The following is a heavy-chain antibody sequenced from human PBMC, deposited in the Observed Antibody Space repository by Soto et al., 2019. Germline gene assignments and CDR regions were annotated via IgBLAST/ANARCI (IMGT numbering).Heavy chain of an antibody. CDR1: GGTLNTYG. CDR2: IIPIFGSA. V-gene: IGHV1-69*13. Sequence: SVKVSCKASGGTLNTYGFTWMRQAPGQRLEWMGGIIPIFGSANYAQKFQDRLTVTADESTSTAYMELSRLRSEDTAVYYCATYCGGDCYPASYYFNYWGQ. CDR3: ATYCGGDCYPASYYFNY. D-gene: IGHD2-21*02. J-gene: IGHJ4*01.